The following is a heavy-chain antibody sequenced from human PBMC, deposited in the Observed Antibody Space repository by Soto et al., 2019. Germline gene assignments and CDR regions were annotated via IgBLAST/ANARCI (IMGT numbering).Heavy chain of an antibody. CDR2: INPHGGST. CDR1: RDTFTSYY. J-gene: IGHJ5*02. V-gene: IGHV1-46*01. CDR3: ARSSGGNFGIIIEGTNWFAP. D-gene: IGHD1-26*01. Sequence: ASVKVSCKAPRDTFTSYYINWVRQAPGQGPEWMGVINPHGGSTAYAQKFKGRVTLTRDTSASTVYMEVSSLTSEDTAMYYCARSSGGNFGIIIEGTNWFAPWGQGTLVTVSS.